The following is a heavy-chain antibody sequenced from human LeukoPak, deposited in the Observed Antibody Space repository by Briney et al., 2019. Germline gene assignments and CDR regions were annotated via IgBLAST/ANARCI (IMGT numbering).Heavy chain of an antibody. Sequence: SETLSLTCTVSGYSISSGYYWGWIRQPPGKGLEWIGYIYYSGSTNYNPSLKSRVTISVDTSKNQFSLKLSSVTAADTAVYYCARGHWYFDLWGRGTLVTVSS. CDR2: IYYSGST. CDR1: GYSISSGYY. J-gene: IGHJ2*01. CDR3: ARGHWYFDL. V-gene: IGHV4-38-2*02.